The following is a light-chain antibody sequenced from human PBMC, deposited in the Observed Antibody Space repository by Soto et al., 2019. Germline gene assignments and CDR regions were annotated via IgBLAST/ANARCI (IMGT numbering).Light chain of an antibody. CDR2: GTY. J-gene: IGKJ5*01. V-gene: IGKV3-15*01. CDR3: QQYSNWPPIT. CDR1: QSISGK. Sequence: EILLTHSPGTLSFSPGERVTLSYRAIQSISGKYLAWYQHKPGQAPRLLISGTYTRATGIPARFRGSGSGTEFTLTISSLQSEDFAVYYCQQYSNWPPITFGQGTRLEIK.